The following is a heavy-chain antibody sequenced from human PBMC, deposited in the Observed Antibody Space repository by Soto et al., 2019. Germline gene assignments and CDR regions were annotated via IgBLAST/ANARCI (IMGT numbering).Heavy chain of an antibody. D-gene: IGHD5-18*01. V-gene: IGHV3-30*18. Sequence: QVQLVESGGGVVQPGRSLRLSCAASGFTFSPYGIHWVRQAPDKGLEWVSLIAYDESKKFYAESVKGRFTISRDNSKNTVYLQLNSLRGEDTAVYYCAKDYYRGYCYAHDYWGQGTLVTVSS. CDR1: GFTFSPYG. CDR2: IAYDESKK. J-gene: IGHJ4*02. CDR3: AKDYYRGYCYAHDY.